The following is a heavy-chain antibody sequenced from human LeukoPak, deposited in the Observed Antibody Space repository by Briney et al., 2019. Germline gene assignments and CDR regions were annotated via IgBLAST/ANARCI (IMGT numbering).Heavy chain of an antibody. V-gene: IGHV4-38-2*01. D-gene: IGHD1-26*01. CDR2: IYHSGST. J-gene: IGHJ4*02. Sequence: SSETLSLTCAVSGYSISSGYYWGWIRQPPGKGLEWIGSIYHSGSTYYNPSLKSRVTISVDTSKNQFSLKLGSVTAADTAVYYCARPQPGGSGSYYFDYWGQGTLVTVSS. CDR1: GYSISSGYY. CDR3: ARPQPGGSGSYYFDY.